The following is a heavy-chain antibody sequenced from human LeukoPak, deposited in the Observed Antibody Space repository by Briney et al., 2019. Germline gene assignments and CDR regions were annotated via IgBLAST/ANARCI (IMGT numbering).Heavy chain of an antibody. CDR1: EFTVSSNY. Sequence: GGSLRLSCAASEFTVSSNYMSWVRQAPGKGLEWVSILYGDGTTYYADSVKGRFTISRDNSKNTLYPQMNSLRAEDTAVYYCASPQGNIWVFEYWGQGTLVTVSS. CDR3: ASPQGNIWVFEY. V-gene: IGHV3-66*01. CDR2: LYGDGTT. D-gene: IGHD1/OR15-1a*01. J-gene: IGHJ4*02.